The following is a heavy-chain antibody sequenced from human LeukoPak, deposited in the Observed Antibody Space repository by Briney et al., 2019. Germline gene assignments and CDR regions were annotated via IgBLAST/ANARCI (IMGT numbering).Heavy chain of an antibody. J-gene: IGHJ4*02. CDR3: ARGGVSSSWYRTPDY. D-gene: IGHD6-13*01. V-gene: IGHV1-18*01. CDR2: ISTYNGNT. CDR1: GYTFTNYG. Sequence: ASVKVSCKASGYTFTNYGISWVRQAPGQGLEWMGWISTYNGNTNYVQKFQGRVTMTTDTSTTTAYMDLRSLRSDDTAVCYCARGGVSSSWYRTPDYWGQGTLVTVSS.